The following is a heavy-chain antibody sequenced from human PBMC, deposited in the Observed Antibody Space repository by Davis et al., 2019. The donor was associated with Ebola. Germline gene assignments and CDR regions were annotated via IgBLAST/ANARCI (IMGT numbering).Heavy chain of an antibody. D-gene: IGHD5-24*01. V-gene: IGHV4-59*01. J-gene: IGHJ3*02. CDR2: IYYSGST. Sequence: GSLRLSCTVSGGSISSYYWSWIRQPPGKGLEYIGYIYYSGSTNYNPSLKSRVTISVDTSKNQFSLKLSSVTAADTAVYYCARTRRDGYNNPDAFDIWGQGTMVTVSS. CDR1: GGSISSYY. CDR3: ARTRRDGYNNPDAFDI.